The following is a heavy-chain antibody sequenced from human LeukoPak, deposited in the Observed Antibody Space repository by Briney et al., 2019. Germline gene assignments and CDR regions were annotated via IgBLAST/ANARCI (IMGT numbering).Heavy chain of an antibody. D-gene: IGHD1-7*01. J-gene: IGHJ6*03. Sequence: ASVKVSCKTSGYTFTRYDINWVRQATGQRLEWMGWMNPNTGHTAYAPKFQGRVTFTRNTSVSTAYMELDILISEDTAVYFCARGGITGTDAEYYYYYMDVWGKGTTVTVSS. V-gene: IGHV1-8*03. CDR1: GYTFTRYD. CDR2: MNPNTGHT. CDR3: ARGGITGTDAEYYYYYMDV.